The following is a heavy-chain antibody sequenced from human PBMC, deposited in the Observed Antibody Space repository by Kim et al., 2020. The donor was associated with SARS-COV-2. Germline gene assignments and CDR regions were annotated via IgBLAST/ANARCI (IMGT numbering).Heavy chain of an antibody. V-gene: IGHV3-23*03. J-gene: IGHJ6*02. CDR2: IYSGGSST. Sequence: GGSLRLSCAASGFTFSSYAMSWVRQAPGKGLEWVSVIYSGGSSTYYADSVKGRFTISRDNSKNTLYLQMNSLRAEDTAVYYCAKGSDALGRRRIDYYGMDVWGQGTTVTVSS. CDR1: GFTFSSYA. CDR3: AKGSDALGRRRIDYYGMDV. D-gene: IGHD7-27*01.